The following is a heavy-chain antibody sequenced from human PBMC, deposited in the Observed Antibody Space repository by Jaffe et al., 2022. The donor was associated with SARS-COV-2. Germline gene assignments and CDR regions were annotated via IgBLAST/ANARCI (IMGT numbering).Heavy chain of an antibody. V-gene: IGHV4-61*02. J-gene: IGHJ6*02. Sequence: QVQLQESGPGLVKPSQTLSLTCTVSGGSISSGSYYWSWIRQPAGKGLEWIGRIYTSGSTNYNPSLKSRVTISVDTSKNQFSLKLSSVTAADTAVYYCARGGYCGGDCYPIYGGYSYYYYGMDVWGQGTTVTVSS. CDR2: IYTSGST. D-gene: IGHD2-21*02. CDR1: GGSISSGSYY. CDR3: ARGGYCGGDCYPIYGGYSYYYYGMDV.